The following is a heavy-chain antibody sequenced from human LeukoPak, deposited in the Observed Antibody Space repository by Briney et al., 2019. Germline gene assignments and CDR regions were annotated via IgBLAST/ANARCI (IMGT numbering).Heavy chain of an antibody. J-gene: IGHJ4*02. CDR1: GFTFSSYW. Sequence: GGSLRLSCAASGFTFSSYWMSWVRQAPGKGLEWVANIKQDGSEKHYVDSVKGRFTISRDNAKKSLFLHMNSLRVEDMAVYYCARGSEYTSSTNYYFDYWGQGTLVTVSS. V-gene: IGHV3-7*01. D-gene: IGHD6-6*01. CDR3: ARGSEYTSSTNYYFDY. CDR2: IKQDGSEK.